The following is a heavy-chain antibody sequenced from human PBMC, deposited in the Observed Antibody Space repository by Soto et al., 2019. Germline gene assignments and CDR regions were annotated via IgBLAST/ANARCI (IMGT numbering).Heavy chain of an antibody. Sequence: QVQLVQSGTEVKKPGSSVKVSCKASGDTFSFYTINWVRQAPGLGLEWVGRINPIVSMSNYAQKFQGRVSMTADKSPSTAYMDLRILRSDDTAMYFCAASYGSGYRAFDYWGQGALVIVSA. D-gene: IGHD3-10*01. V-gene: IGHV1-69*02. CDR2: INPIVSMS. CDR3: AASYGSGYRAFDY. CDR1: GDTFSFYT. J-gene: IGHJ4*02.